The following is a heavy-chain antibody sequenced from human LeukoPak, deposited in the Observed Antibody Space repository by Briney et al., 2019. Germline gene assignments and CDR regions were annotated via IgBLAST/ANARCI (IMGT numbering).Heavy chain of an antibody. V-gene: IGHV3-30*18. CDR2: ISYDGSNK. Sequence: PGGSLILSCAASGFTFSSYAMHWVRQAPGKGLEWVAVISYDGSNKYYADSVKGRFTISRDNSKNTLYLQMNSLRAEDTAVYYCAKDQIAVAGRYFDYWGQGTLVTVSS. J-gene: IGHJ4*02. D-gene: IGHD6-19*01. CDR3: AKDQIAVAGRYFDY. CDR1: GFTFSSYA.